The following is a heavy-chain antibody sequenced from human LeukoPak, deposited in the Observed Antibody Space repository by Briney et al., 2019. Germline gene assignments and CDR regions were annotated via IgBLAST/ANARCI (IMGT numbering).Heavy chain of an antibody. Sequence: GGSLRLSCAASGFTFDDYGMSWVRQAPGKGLEWVSLISWDGGSTYYADSVKGRFTISRDNSKNSLYLQMNSLRAEDTALYYCAKDIYYDSSGYMDVWSKGTTVSVSS. CDR3: AKDIYYDSSGYMDV. V-gene: IGHV3-43D*04. J-gene: IGHJ6*03. CDR1: GFTFDDYG. CDR2: ISWDGGST. D-gene: IGHD3-22*01.